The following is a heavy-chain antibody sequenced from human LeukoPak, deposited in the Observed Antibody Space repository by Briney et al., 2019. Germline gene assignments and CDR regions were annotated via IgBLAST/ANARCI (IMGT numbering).Heavy chain of an antibody. V-gene: IGHV1-2*02. CDR3: ARGRPPVLRSLEWLSPMDV. CDR2: INPNSGGT. CDR1: GYTFTGYY. Sequence: GASVKVSCKASGYTFTGYYMHWVRQAPGQGLEWMGWINPNSGGTNYAQKFQGRVTMTRDTSISTAYMELSRLRSDDTAVYYCARGRPPVLRSLEWLSPMDVWGQGTTVTVSS. J-gene: IGHJ6*02. D-gene: IGHD3-3*01.